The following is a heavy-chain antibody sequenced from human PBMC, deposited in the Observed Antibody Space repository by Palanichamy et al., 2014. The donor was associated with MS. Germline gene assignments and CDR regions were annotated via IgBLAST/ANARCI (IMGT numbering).Heavy chain of an antibody. V-gene: IGHV3-30-3*01. J-gene: IGHJ4*02. CDR2: ISYDGSNK. CDR1: GFTFSSYA. CDR3: ARDPSYYDSSGVVRYFDY. Sequence: QVQLVEVWGGVVQPREVPRLSCAASGFTFSSYAMHWVRQAPGKGLEWVAVISYDGSNKYYADSVKGRFTISRDNSKNTLYLQMNSLRAEDTAVYYCARDPSYYDSSGVVRYFDYWGQGTLVTVSS. D-gene: IGHD3-22*01.